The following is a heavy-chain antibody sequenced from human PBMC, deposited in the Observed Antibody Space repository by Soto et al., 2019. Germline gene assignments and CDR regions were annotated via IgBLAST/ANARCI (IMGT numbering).Heavy chain of an antibody. J-gene: IGHJ5*02. Sequence: SGPTRVNPTQALTLTCSFSGFTLTTTGMCVSWIRQPPGKALEWLALIDWDDDKYYSTSLKTRLTISKGTSKNQVVLTMTNMDPVDTATYYCARTDHYGPGTYRWCNWFDAWGQGTPVTVSS. V-gene: IGHV2-70*01. D-gene: IGHD3-10*01. CDR3: ARTDHYGPGTYRWCNWFDA. CDR2: IDWDDDK. CDR1: GFTLTTTGMC.